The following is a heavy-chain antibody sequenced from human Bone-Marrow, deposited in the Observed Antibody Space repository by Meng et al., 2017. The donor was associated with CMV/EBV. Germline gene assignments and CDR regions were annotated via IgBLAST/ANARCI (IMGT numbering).Heavy chain of an antibody. Sequence: SVKVSCKASGGTFSSYAFSWVRQAPGQGLEWMGGIIPIFGTANCAQKFQGRVTITTDESTSTAYMELSSLRSEDTAVYYCARVTVAGTFWPNYYGMDVWGQGTTVTVSS. CDR3: ARVTVAGTFWPNYYGMDV. CDR1: GGTFSSYA. CDR2: IIPIFGTA. V-gene: IGHV1-69*05. J-gene: IGHJ6*02. D-gene: IGHD6-19*01.